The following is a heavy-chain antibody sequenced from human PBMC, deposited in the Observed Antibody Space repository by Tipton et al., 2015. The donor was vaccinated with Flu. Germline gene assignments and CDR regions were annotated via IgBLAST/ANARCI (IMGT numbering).Heavy chain of an antibody. CDR3: TAGVGATDHDY. J-gene: IGHJ4*02. V-gene: IGHV3-15*01. Sequence: AVSGFAFSNAWMSWVRQAPGKGLEWVGRIKSKTDSGTRDFAAPVKGRFTISRDDSRNTLYLQMNSLKTEDTAVYYCTAGVGATDHDYWGQGTLVTVSS. CDR2: IKSKTDSGTR. CDR1: GFAFSNAW. D-gene: IGHD1-26*01.